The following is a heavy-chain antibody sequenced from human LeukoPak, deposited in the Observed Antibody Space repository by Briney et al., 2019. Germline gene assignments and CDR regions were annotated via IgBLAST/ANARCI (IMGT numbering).Heavy chain of an antibody. V-gene: IGHV3-30*02. J-gene: IGHJ6*02. D-gene: IGHD1-26*01. CDR2: IWYDGSNK. Sequence: GGSLRLSCAASGFTFSSSGMNWVRQAPGKGLEWVALIWYDGSNKYYADSVKCRFTISRDNSKNTLYLQMNSLRAEDTAVYYCAKDYSGSYYYYGMDVWGQGTTVTVSS. CDR1: GFTFSSSG. CDR3: AKDYSGSYYYYGMDV.